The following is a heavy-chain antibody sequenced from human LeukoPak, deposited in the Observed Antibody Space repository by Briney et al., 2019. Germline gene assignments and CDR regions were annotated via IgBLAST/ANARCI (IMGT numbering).Heavy chain of an antibody. V-gene: IGHV4-59*01. CDR3: ARSNKYSSSWYDYFDY. D-gene: IGHD6-13*01. J-gene: IGHJ4*02. CDR1: GGSISSYY. Sequence: SETLSLACSVSGGSISSYYWSWIRQPPGKGLEWIGYIYYSGNTNYNPSLKSRVTISLDTSKNQLSLRLSSVTAADTAVYYCARSNKYSSSWYDYFDYWGQGALVIVSS. CDR2: IYYSGNT.